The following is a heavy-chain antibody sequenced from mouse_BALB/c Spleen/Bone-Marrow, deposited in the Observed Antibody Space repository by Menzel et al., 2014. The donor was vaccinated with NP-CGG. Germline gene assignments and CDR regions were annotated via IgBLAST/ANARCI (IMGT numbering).Heavy chain of an antibody. D-gene: IGHD2-1*01. J-gene: IGHJ3*01. CDR2: INPSSGYT. CDR1: GYTFTSYT. Sequence: QVQLQQSGAELARPGASVKMSCKASGYTFTSYTMHWVKQRPGQGLEWIGYINPSSGYTNYNQKFKDKATLTADKSSSTAYMQLRSLTSEDSAVYYCARSNGNYMLAYWGQGTLVTVSA. CDR3: ARSNGNYMLAY. V-gene: IGHV1-4*01.